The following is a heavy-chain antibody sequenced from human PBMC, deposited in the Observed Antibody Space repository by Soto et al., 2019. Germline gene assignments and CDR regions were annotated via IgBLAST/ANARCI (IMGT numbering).Heavy chain of an antibody. J-gene: IGHJ6*02. CDR2: ISGSGGST. V-gene: IGHV3-23*01. D-gene: IGHD3-22*01. Sequence: EVQLLESGGGLVQPGGSLRLSCAASGFTFSSYAMSWVRQAPGKGLEWVSAISGSGGSTYYADSVKGRFTSSRDNSKNTLYLQMNSLRAEDTAVYYCAKEHYSSGYYLHYYYGMDVWGQGTTVTVSS. CDR1: GFTFSSYA. CDR3: AKEHYSSGYYLHYYYGMDV.